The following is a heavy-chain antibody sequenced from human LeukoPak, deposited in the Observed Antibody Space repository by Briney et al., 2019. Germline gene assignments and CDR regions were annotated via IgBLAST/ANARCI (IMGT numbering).Heavy chain of an antibody. D-gene: IGHD5-12*01. Sequence: GASVKVSCKASGYTFTGYYMHWVRQAPGQGLEWMGWMNPISGDTGFPEKFQGRVTLSRITSITTAYMELSRLRSEDTAVYYCARGSGRGVTTINFWGQGTLVTVSS. CDR1: GYTFTGYY. CDR2: MNPISGDT. CDR3: ARGSGRGVTTINF. J-gene: IGHJ4*02. V-gene: IGHV1-8*02.